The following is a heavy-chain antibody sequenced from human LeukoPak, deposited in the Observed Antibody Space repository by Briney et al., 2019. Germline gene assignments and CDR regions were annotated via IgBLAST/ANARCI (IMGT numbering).Heavy chain of an antibody. D-gene: IGHD3-16*02. CDR1: GYTFTGYY. CDR2: INPNSGGT. Sequence: ASVKVSCKASGYTFTGYYMHWVRQAPGQGLEWMGWINPNSGGTNYAQKFQGRVTMTRDTSISTAYMELSRLRSDDTAVYYCARKTRRSWQAFDIWGQGTMVTVSS. V-gene: IGHV1-2*02. J-gene: IGHJ3*02. CDR3: ARKTRRSWQAFDI.